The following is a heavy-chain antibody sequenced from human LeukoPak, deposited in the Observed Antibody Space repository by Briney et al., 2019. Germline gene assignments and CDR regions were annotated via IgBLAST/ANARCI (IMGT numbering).Heavy chain of an antibody. J-gene: IGHJ5*02. CDR3: AKRGGSYSSSWYLWFDP. CDR1: GFTFSSYE. V-gene: IGHV3-48*03. CDR2: ISSSGSTI. D-gene: IGHD6-13*01. Sequence: GGSLRLSCAASGFTFSSYEMNWVRQAPGKGLEWVSYISSSGSTIYYADSVKGRFTISRDNSKNTLYLQMNSLRAEDTAVYCCAKRGGSYSSSWYLWFDPWGQGTLVTVSS.